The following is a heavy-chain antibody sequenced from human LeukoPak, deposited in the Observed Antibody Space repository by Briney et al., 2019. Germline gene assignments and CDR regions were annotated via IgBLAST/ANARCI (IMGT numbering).Heavy chain of an antibody. V-gene: IGHV3-66*01. D-gene: IGHD6-13*01. CDR1: GFTVSSKY. CDR3: ARAREAAAGKYNWFDP. Sequence: PGGSLTLSCAVSGFTVSSKYINWVRQAPGKGLEWVSLIYGSTSADYADSVKGRFTISRDNSMNTVYLQMNSLIAEDTAVYYCARAREAAAGKYNWFDPWGQGTLVTVSS. J-gene: IGHJ5*02. CDR2: IYGSTSA.